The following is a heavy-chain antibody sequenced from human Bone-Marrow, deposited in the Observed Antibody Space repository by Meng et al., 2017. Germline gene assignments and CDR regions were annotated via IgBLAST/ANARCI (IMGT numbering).Heavy chain of an antibody. D-gene: IGHD1-26*01. V-gene: IGHV3-30*07. J-gene: IGHJ4*02. CDR2: ISYDGSNK. CDR1: GFTFSSYT. Sequence: VTLGGSGGGVVQPGRSLRLSCAASGFTFSSYTMHWVRQAPGKGLEWVAVISYDGSNKYYADSVKGRFTISRDNSKNTLFLQMISLRVEDTAIYYCARQVGPDYWGQGTLVTVSS. CDR3: ARQVGPDY.